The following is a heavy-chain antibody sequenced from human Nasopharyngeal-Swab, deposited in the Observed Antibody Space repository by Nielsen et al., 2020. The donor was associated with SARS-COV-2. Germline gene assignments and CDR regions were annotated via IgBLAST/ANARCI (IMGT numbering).Heavy chain of an antibody. CDR2: MYHSGHT. CDR1: GDSVTSYY. J-gene: IGHJ5*02. CDR3: ARHLSDVDSPMVPWFDP. Sequence: SETLSLTCAISGDSVTSYYWGWIWQPPGKGLEWIGSMYHSGHTYHNLSLKSRVTISVDTSKNQVSLNLTSVTAADTAVYYCARHLSDVDSPMVPWFDPWGQGTLVTVSS. D-gene: IGHD3-10*01. V-gene: IGHV4-38-2*01.